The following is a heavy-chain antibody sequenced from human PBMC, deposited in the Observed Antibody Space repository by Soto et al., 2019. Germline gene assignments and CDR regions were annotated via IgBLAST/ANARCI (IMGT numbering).Heavy chain of an antibody. J-gene: IGHJ4*02. CDR3: AKDFERSAFDH. CDR2: MSIDGGGNV. Sequence: GGSLRLSCAASGFTLNHYGMHWVRQAPGKGLEWVGVMSIDGGGNVYYADAVKGRFTVSRDNYRDFVYLEISSLTGDDAAVYYCAKDFERSAFDHWGQGTPVTVSS. V-gene: IGHV3-30*18. CDR1: GFTLNHYG. D-gene: IGHD3-3*01.